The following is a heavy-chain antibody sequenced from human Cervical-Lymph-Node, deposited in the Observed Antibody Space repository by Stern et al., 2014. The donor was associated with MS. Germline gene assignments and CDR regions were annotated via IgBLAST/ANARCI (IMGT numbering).Heavy chain of an antibody. CDR2: IYWDDDK. V-gene: IGHV2-5*02. D-gene: IGHD4-11*01. Sequence: QVTLKESGPTLVKPTQTLTLTCTFSGFPLNTTGEAVGWIRQPAGKALEWLALIYWDDDKRYSPSLKKRLTISRDTSKNQVLFTMTNMGPADTGTYHCAHRRPLHLGYDYWGQGILVTVSS. J-gene: IGHJ4*02. CDR1: GFPLNTTGEA. CDR3: AHRRPLHLGYDY.